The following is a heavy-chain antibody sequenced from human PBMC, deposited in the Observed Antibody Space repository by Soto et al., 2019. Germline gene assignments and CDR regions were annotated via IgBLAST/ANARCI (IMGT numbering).Heavy chain of an antibody. D-gene: IGHD2-8*01. CDR1: GYTYAHYY. J-gene: IGHJ4*02. CDR2: INPSGGST. V-gene: IGHV1-46*01. CDR3: ARPPFPGCINAICYPLGF. Sequence: ASAKASCKAPGYTYAHYYLHWARQATGQGLEWMGMINPSGGSTSYAQKFQGRRTTTTDPSTNTVYMELSSLRSEDTAVYYCARPPFPGCINAICYPLGFWGQGALVTVSS.